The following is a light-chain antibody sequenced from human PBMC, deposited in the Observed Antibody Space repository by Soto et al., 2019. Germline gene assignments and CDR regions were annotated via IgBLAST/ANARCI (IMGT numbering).Light chain of an antibody. CDR2: GAS. J-gene: IGKJ1*01. CDR3: QQYGSSPRT. V-gene: IGKV3-20*01. Sequence: EVGLTQSPGTLSLSPGERATLSCRASQSVSSVYLAWYQQRPGQAPSLLMYGASSRATGTPERFSGSGSGTDFTLTISRLEPEDFAVYYCQQYGSSPRTFGQGTKVDIK. CDR1: QSVSSVY.